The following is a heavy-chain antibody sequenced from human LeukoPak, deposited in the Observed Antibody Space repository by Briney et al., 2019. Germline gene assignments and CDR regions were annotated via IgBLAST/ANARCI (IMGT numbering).Heavy chain of an antibody. J-gene: IGHJ4*02. CDR2: IYYSGST. CDR3: ARVVRGVTADY. CDR1: GGSISSYY. V-gene: IGHV4-59*08. D-gene: IGHD3-10*01. Sequence: PSETLSLTCTVSGGSISSYYWSWIRQLPGKGLEWIGYIYYSGSTNYNPSLKSRVTISVDTSKNQFSLKLSSVTAADTAVYYCARVVRGVTADYWGQGTLVTVSS.